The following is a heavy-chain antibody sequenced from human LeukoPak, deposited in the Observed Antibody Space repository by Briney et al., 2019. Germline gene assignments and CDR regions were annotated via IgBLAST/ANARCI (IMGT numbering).Heavy chain of an antibody. Sequence: GRCLRLSCAASGFTFSSYSMNWASQAPGKGLECVSSIRSSSSYTYYADSVKGRFTISRDNAKNSLYLQMNSLRADDTPVYYCASGEIRFLEWLDLNWFDPWGQGHVVTVSS. V-gene: IGHV3-21*01. D-gene: IGHD3-3*01. CDR3: ASGEIRFLEWLDLNWFDP. CDR1: GFTFSSYS. J-gene: IGHJ5*02. CDR2: IRSSSSYT.